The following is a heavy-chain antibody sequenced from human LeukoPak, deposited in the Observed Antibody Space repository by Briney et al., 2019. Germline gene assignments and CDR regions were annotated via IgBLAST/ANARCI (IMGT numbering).Heavy chain of an antibody. D-gene: IGHD4/OR15-4a*01. CDR1: GFTFSTAW. Sequence: GGSLRLSCAASGFTFSTAWMSWVRQAPGKGLEWVGQIKSKGAGGTTDYAAPVKGRFTISRDDSKSTVSLQMNSLKTEDTAIYYCTTEYYGPDYYWGQGTLVTVSS. CDR2: IKSKGAGGTT. V-gene: IGHV3-15*01. CDR3: TTEYYGPDYY. J-gene: IGHJ4*02.